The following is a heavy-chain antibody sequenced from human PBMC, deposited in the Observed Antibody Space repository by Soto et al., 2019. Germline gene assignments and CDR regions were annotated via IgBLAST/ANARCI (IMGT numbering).Heavy chain of an antibody. J-gene: IGHJ6*02. CDR2: IYYSGST. Sequence: PSETLSLTCTVSGGSVSGGSYYWSWIRQPPGKGLEWIGYIYYSGSTNYNPSLKSRVTISVDTSKNQFSLKLSSVTAADTAVYYCARGYITIFGVVYYYYGMDVWGQGTTVTVSS. D-gene: IGHD3-3*01. CDR1: GGSVSGGSYY. V-gene: IGHV4-61*01. CDR3: ARGYITIFGVVYYYYGMDV.